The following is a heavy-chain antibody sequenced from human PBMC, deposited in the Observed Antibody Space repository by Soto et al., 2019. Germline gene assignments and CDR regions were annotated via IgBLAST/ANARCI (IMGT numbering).Heavy chain of an antibody. D-gene: IGHD2-2*01. Sequence: EVQLVASGGGLIQPGGSLRLSCAASGFAVNSDYMSWVRQAPGKGLEWVSVLYGGGTTHYSDSVKGRFTISRDNSKNTVFLQMISLRAEDTAVYYCVRTSSYWGQGTRVIVSS. CDR3: VRTSSY. CDR1: GFAVNSDY. CDR2: LYGGGTT. J-gene: IGHJ4*02. V-gene: IGHV3-53*01.